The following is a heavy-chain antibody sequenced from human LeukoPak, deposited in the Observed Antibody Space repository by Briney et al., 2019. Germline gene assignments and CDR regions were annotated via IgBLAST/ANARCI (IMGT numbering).Heavy chain of an antibody. CDR3: ARDTNYYGSGSSDY. CDR2: IYSGGST. V-gene: IGHV3-66*01. J-gene: IGHJ4*02. D-gene: IGHD3-10*01. Sequence: PGGSLRLSCAAPGFTVSSNYMSWVRQAPGKGLEWVSVIYSGGSTYYADSVKGRFTISRDNSKNTLYLQMNSLRAEDTAVYYCARDTNYYGSGSSDYWGQGTLVTVSS. CDR1: GFTVSSNY.